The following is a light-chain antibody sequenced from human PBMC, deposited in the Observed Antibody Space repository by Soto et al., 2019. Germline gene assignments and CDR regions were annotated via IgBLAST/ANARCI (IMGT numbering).Light chain of an antibody. J-gene: IGKJ4*01. CDR1: QSISSW. Sequence: DIQMTQSPSTLSASVGDRVTITCRASQSISSWLAWYQQKPGKAPNLLIYKASSLESGVPSRFSGSGSGTEFTLTISSLQPDDFANYYCQQYNIYPLTFGGGTKVEIK. CDR3: QQYNIYPLT. V-gene: IGKV1-5*03. CDR2: KAS.